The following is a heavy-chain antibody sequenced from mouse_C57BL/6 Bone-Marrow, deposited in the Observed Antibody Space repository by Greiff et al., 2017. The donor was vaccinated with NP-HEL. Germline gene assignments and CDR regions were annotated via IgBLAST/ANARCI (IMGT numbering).Heavy chain of an antibody. J-gene: IGHJ4*01. Sequence: VQLQQSGAELVRPGASVKLSCTASGFNIKDDYMHWVKQRPEQGLEWIGWIDPENGDTEYASKFQGKATITADPSSNTAYLQLSSLTAEDTAVYYCTTYYDGKGSYAMDYWGQGTSVTVSA. V-gene: IGHV14-4*01. CDR2: IDPENGDT. CDR3: TTYYDGKGSYAMDY. D-gene: IGHD1-1*01. CDR1: GFNIKDDY.